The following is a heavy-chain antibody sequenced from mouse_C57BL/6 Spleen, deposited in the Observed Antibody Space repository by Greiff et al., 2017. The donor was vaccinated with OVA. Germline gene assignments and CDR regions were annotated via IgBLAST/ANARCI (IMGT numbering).Heavy chain of an antibody. V-gene: IGHV1-62-2*01. J-gene: IGHJ2*01. D-gene: IGHD2-3*01. CDR1: GYTFTEYT. Sequence: VQLQQSGAELVKPGASVKLSCKASGYTFTEYTIPWVKQRSGQGLAGIGWFYPGSGSIKYNEKFKDKATLTADKSSSTGYMELSRLTSEDSAVYFCARHEDRGWSYYFDYWGQGTTLTVSS. CDR3: ARHEDRGWSYYFDY. CDR2: FYPGSGSI.